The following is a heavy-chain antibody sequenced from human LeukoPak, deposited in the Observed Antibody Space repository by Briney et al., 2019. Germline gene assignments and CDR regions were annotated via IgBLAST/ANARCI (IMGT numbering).Heavy chain of an antibody. CDR2: IYYSGST. J-gene: IGHJ3*02. Sequence: SETLSLTCTVSGGSISSSSYYWGWIRQPPGKGLEWIGSIYYSGSTYYNPSLKSRVTISVDTSKNQFSLKLSSVTAADTAVYYCARHRPPPPKYYDFWSGYAFDIWGQGTMVTVSS. CDR3: ARHRPPPPKYYDFWSGYAFDI. V-gene: IGHV4-39*01. D-gene: IGHD3-3*01. CDR1: GGSISSSSYY.